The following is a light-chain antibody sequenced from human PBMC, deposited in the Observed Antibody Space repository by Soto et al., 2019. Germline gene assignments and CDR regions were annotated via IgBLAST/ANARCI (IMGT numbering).Light chain of an antibody. CDR1: QGISSY. CDR3: QQYYSLLT. Sequence: AIRMTQSPSSLSASTGDRVTITCRASQGISSYSAWYQQKPGKAPKLLIYAASTLQSGVPSRFSGSGSGTDFTLTISCLQSEDFATYYCQQYYSLLTFGGGTKVDIK. CDR2: AAS. J-gene: IGKJ4*01. V-gene: IGKV1-8*01.